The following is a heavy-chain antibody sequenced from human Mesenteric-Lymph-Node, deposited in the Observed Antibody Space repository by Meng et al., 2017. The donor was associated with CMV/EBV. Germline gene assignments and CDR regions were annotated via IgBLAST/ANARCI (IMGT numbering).Heavy chain of an antibody. CDR3: ARAPRGYCSSTSCYPY. CDR1: GFTFSSYS. CDR2: ISSSSSTI. V-gene: IGHV3-48*04. J-gene: IGHJ4*02. Sequence: GGSLRLSCAASGFTFSSYSMNWVRQAPGKGLEWVSYISSSSSTIYYADSVKGRFTISRDNAKNSLYLQMNSLRAEDTAVYYCARAPRGYCSSTSCYPYWGQGTLVTVSS. D-gene: IGHD2-2*01.